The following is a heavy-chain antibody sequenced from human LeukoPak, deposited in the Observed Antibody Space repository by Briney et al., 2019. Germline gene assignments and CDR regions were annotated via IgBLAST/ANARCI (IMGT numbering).Heavy chain of an antibody. J-gene: IGHJ4*02. CDR3: MSDLDN. Sequence: PGGSLRVSCATSGCTFSNAWMTWVRQAQGKGLEWVGRIKTKGEGGTVDYAAPVKGRFTISRDDSKNTLYLQMNSLKTEDTAIYYCMSDLDNWGQGTLVTVSS. V-gene: IGHV3-15*01. CDR2: IKTKGEGGTV. CDR1: GCTFSNAW.